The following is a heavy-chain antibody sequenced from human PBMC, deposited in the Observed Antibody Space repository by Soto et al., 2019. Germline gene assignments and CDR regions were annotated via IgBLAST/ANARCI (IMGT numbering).Heavy chain of an antibody. Sequence: EVQLVESGGGLVKPGGSLRLSCAASGFTFSTYSMNWVRQAPGKGLEWVSSISSSGSYIYYADSVKGRFTISRDNAKNSLYLQMNSLRAEDTAVYYCARYDSSGYYWPYYYYGMDLWSQGTTVTVSS. CDR2: ISSSGSYI. V-gene: IGHV3-21*01. D-gene: IGHD3-22*01. CDR3: ARYDSSGYYWPYYYYGMDL. J-gene: IGHJ6*02. CDR1: GFTFSTYS.